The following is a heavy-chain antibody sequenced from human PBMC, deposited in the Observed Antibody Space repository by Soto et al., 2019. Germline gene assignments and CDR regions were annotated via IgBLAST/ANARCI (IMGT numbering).Heavy chain of an antibody. J-gene: IGHJ4*02. CDR2: IYYSGST. CDR1: GGSSSRCY. V-gene: IGHV4-59*01. CDR3: ARDVVVAAPPLDLAY. Sequence: SEKRSHTCTGSGGSSSRCYWSGSRQPPGKGLEWIGYIYYSGSTNYNPSLKSRVTISVDTSKNQFSLKLSSVTAADTAVYYCARDVVVAAPPLDLAYWAQGTRATVPS. D-gene: IGHD6-19*01.